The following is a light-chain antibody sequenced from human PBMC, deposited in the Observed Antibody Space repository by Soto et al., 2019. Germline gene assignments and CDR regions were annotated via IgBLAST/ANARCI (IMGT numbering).Light chain of an antibody. Sequence: DIQMTQSPCSLSSSVGDRVTLTCRASQSISTFFNWYQQMQGKAPKLLINVASSLASGVPSRFSGSGSGTDFSLTISSLEPEDFASYYCQQSDSTPWTFGQGTRVEI. J-gene: IGKJ1*01. CDR1: QSISTF. V-gene: IGKV1-39*01. CDR2: VAS. CDR3: QQSDSTPWT.